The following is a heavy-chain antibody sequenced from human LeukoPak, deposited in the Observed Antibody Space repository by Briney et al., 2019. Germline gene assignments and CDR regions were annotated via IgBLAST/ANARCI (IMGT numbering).Heavy chain of an antibody. CDR1: GGSFSGYY. Sequence: SETLSLTCAVYGGSFSGYYWSWIRQPPGKGLEWIGEINHSGSTNYNPSLKSRVTISVDTSKNQFSLKLSSATAADTAVYYCARLLEWLEDAFDIWGQGTMVTVSS. V-gene: IGHV4-34*01. CDR3: ARLLEWLEDAFDI. D-gene: IGHD3-3*01. CDR2: INHSGST. J-gene: IGHJ3*02.